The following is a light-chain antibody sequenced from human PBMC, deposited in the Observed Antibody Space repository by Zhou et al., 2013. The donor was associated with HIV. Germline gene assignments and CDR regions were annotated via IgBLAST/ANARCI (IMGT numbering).Light chain of an antibody. CDR2: TAS. J-gene: IGKJ1*01. CDR1: QSVGSY. Sequence: EIVLTQSPGTLSLSPGEGATLSCRASQSVGSYLAWFQQKPGQAPRLLIYTASNRATGIPARFRGSGSGTDFTLTISSLEPEDFAVYYCHQRNNWPWTFGQGDQGGNQT. CDR3: HQRNNWPWT. V-gene: IGKV3-11*01.